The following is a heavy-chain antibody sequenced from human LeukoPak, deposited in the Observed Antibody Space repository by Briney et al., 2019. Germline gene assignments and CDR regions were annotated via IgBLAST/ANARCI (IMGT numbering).Heavy chain of an antibody. CDR3: ARSIAAFAVAS. CDR1: GSTFSSYS. V-gene: IGHV3-21*01. Sequence: GGSLRLSCAASGSTFSSYSMNWVRQAPGKGLEWVSSISSSSSSYIYYADSVKGRFTISRDNAKNSLYLQMNSLGAEDTAVYYCARSIAAFAVASWGQGTLVTVSS. CDR2: ISSSSSSYI. D-gene: IGHD6-6*01. J-gene: IGHJ5*01.